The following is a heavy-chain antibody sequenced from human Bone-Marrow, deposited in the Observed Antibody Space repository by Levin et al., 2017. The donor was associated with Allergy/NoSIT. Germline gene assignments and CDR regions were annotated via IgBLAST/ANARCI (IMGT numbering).Heavy chain of an antibody. CDR3: AKGKSSTWVDYFDS. J-gene: IGHJ4*02. CDR1: GLSFDDFA. CDR2: INWNSDNI. Sequence: GGSLRLSCVASGLSFDDFAFHWVRQVPGKGLEWVSGINWNSDNIGYADTVKGRFTISRDNAKNTVYLQMNSLRAEDTALYYCAKGKSSTWVDYFDSWGQGTVVTVSS. V-gene: IGHV3-9*01. D-gene: IGHD2-2*01.